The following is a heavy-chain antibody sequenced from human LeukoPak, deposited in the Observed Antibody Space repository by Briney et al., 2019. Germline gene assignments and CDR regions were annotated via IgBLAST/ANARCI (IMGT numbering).Heavy chain of an antibody. D-gene: IGHD3-22*01. V-gene: IGHV1-18*04. J-gene: IGHJ4*02. Sequence: ASVKVSCKASGYTFTGYYMHWVRQAPGQGLEWMGWISAYNGNTNYAQKLQGRVTMTTDTSTSTAYMELRSLRSDDTAVYYCARDDYYYDSSGYYIALIDYWGQGTLVTVSS. CDR1: GYTFTGYY. CDR2: ISAYNGNT. CDR3: ARDDYYYDSSGYYIALIDY.